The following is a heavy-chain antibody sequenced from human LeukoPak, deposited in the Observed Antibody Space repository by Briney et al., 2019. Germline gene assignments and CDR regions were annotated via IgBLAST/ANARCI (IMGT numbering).Heavy chain of an antibody. D-gene: IGHD3-22*01. CDR3: AKDATTMIGYMDV. CDR1: GFTFDDYA. J-gene: IGHJ6*03. CDR2: ISWNSGSI. V-gene: IGHV3-9*01. Sequence: GGSLRLSCAASGFTFDDYAMHWVRQAPGKGLEWVSGISWNSGSIGYADSVKGRFTISRDNAKNSLYLQMNSLRAEDTALYYCAKDATTMIGYMDVWGKGTTVTVSS.